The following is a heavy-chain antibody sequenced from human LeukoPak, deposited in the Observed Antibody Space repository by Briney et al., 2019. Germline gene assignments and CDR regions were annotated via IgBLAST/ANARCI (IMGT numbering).Heavy chain of an antibody. Sequence: SETLSLTCTVSGVSISNAGYLWSWIRQPPGKGLEYIGYIYDSEGTYYNPSLKSRVTVSVGRSKNQFSLKVYSVSAADTAVYYCASGIAYYQPSKNAFDFWGQGTMVIVSS. J-gene: IGHJ3*01. D-gene: IGHD2-2*01. CDR2: IYDSEGT. V-gene: IGHV4-30-2*01. CDR3: ASGIAYYQPSKNAFDF. CDR1: GVSISNAGYL.